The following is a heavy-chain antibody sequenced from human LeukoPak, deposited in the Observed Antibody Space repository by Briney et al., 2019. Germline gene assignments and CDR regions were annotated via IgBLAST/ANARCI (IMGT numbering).Heavy chain of an antibody. J-gene: IGHJ4*02. Sequence: ASVKVSCKASGGTFSSYAISWVRQAPGQGLEWMGWISAYNGNTNYAQKLQGRVTMTTDTSTSTAYMELRSLRSDDTAVYYCARDLAYSSSSARGYWGQGTLVTVSS. V-gene: IGHV1-18*01. D-gene: IGHD6-6*01. CDR2: ISAYNGNT. CDR3: ARDLAYSSSSARGY. CDR1: GGTFSSYA.